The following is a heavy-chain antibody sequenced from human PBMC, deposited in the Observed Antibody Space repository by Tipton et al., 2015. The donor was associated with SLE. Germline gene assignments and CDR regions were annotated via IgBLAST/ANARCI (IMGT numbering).Heavy chain of an antibody. Sequence: LRLSCAVSGFTVSSNYMSWVRQAPGKGLEWVSIIYSGGTTYYADSVKGRFTISRANSKNTLYLQMNSLRGDDTAVYYCARGNLGKYYFDYWGQGTLVTVSS. J-gene: IGHJ4*02. CDR1: GFTVSSNY. V-gene: IGHV3-66*02. CDR3: ARGNLGKYYFDY. D-gene: IGHD1-26*01. CDR2: IYSGGTT.